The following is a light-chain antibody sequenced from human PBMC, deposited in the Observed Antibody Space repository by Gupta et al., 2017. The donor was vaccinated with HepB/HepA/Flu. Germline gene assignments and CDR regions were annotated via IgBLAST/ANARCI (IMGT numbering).Light chain of an antibody. J-gene: IGLJ2*01. V-gene: IGLV3-10*01. CDR3: YSTDSTGHPL. Sequence: SDHLTQPPPVSVSPAQTPTTTCSGDTVPKKYVSWYQQKAGQAPVLAIYEDIKRPSGFPERFSGSSAGTVATLTINGAQLEDEADYYCYSTDSTGHPLFGGGTKLTVL. CDR1: TVPKKY. CDR2: EDI.